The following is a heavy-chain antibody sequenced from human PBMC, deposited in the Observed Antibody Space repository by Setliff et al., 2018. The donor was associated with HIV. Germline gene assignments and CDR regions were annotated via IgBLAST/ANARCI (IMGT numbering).Heavy chain of an antibody. V-gene: IGHV4-39*01. CDR3: ATGQGIDY. CDR2: IYYSGST. Sequence: SETLSLTCTVSGGSISSSSYYWGWIRQPPGKGLEWIGSIYYSGSTYYTPSLKSRVTFTGDTSASTAYMELSGLRSEDTAVYYCATGQGIDYWSQGTLVTVSS. J-gene: IGHJ4*02. CDR1: GGSISSSSYY. D-gene: IGHD1-1*01.